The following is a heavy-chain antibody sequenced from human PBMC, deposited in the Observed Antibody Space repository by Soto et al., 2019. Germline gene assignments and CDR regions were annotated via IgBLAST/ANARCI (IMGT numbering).Heavy chain of an antibody. D-gene: IGHD2-8*01. Sequence: QVQLVQSEAEVKKPGASVKVSCKPYGYKFIDYGLSWVRQAPGQGLEWVGWISADNGNTDYAQKLQGRVTMTTDTSPRTAYMGLRSLRFDDTAVYYCARRKYGVGTFDYWGQGTLVTVSS. V-gene: IGHV1-18*01. J-gene: IGHJ4*02. CDR3: ARRKYGVGTFDY. CDR2: ISADNGNT. CDR1: GYKFIDYG.